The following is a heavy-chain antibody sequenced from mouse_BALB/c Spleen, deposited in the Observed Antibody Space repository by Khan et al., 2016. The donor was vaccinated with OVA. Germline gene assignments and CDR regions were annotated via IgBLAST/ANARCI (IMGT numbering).Heavy chain of an antibody. CDR3: ARGNYYGDDIDY. Sequence: VQLKESGPGLVKPSQSLSLTCTVTGYSITSGYAWNWIRQFPGNKLEWMGYISYSGVTSYTPSLKSRISITRDTSKNQFFLQLNSVTTEDTASECGARGNYYGDDIDYWGQGTTLTVSS. J-gene: IGHJ2*01. CDR1: GYSITSGYA. D-gene: IGHD1-1*01. CDR2: ISYSGVT. V-gene: IGHV3-2*02.